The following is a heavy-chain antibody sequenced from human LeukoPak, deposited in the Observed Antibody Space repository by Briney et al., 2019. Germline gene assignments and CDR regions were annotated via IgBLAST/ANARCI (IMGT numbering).Heavy chain of an antibody. CDR1: GFTFSSCG. Sequence: PGGSLRLSCAATGFTFSSCGMHWVRQAPGKGLEWVAVIWYDGSNKYYADSVKGRFTISRDNSKNTLYLQMNSLRAEDTAVYYCARGHFGYYYDSSGSVDYWGQGTLVTVSS. V-gene: IGHV3-33*01. CDR3: ARGHFGYYYDSSGSVDY. J-gene: IGHJ4*02. D-gene: IGHD3-22*01. CDR2: IWYDGSNK.